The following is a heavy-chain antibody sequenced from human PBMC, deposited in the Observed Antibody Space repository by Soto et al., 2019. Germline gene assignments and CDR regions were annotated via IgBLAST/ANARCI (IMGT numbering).Heavy chain of an antibody. CDR2: IYHSGST. D-gene: IGHD3-9*01. CDR1: GGSISSGGYS. J-gene: IGHJ4*02. Sequence: PSETLSLTCAVSGGSISSGGYSWSWIRQPPGKGLEWIGYIYHSGSTNYNPSLKSRVTISVDKSKNQFSLKLSSVTAADTAVYYCARGVDYDILTGYYPDAYYFDYWGQGTLVTVSS. CDR3: ARGVDYDILTGYYPDAYYFDY. V-gene: IGHV4-30-2*01.